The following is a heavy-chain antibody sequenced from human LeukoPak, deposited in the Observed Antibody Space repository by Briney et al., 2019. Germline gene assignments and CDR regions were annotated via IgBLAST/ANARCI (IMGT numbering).Heavy chain of an antibody. J-gene: IGHJ6*02. D-gene: IGHD2-15*01. CDR2: VYYSGST. V-gene: IGHV4-59*11. CDR3: TSSRGRLYGVDV. Sequence: PSETLSLTCTVSDGSLSGHYLSWIRQPPGKGLESIGFVYYSGSTNYNPSLKGRVTISLDTSKNQFSLNLTSVTAADTAVYYCTSSRGRLYGVDVWGQGTTVIVSS. CDR1: DGSLSGHY.